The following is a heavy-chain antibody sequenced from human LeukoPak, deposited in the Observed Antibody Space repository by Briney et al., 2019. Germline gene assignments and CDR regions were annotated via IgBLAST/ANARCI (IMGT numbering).Heavy chain of an antibody. CDR2: IYYSGST. CDR3: ARGVGDRSGYRTYPLDY. V-gene: IGHV4-30-4*01. Sequence: SETLSLTCTVSGGSISSGDYYWSWIRQPPGKGLEWIGYIYYSGSTYYNPSLKSRVTISVDTSKNQFSLKLSSVTAADTAVYYCARGVGDRSGYRTYPLDYWGQGTLVTVSS. J-gene: IGHJ4*02. D-gene: IGHD3-22*01. CDR1: GGSISSGDYY.